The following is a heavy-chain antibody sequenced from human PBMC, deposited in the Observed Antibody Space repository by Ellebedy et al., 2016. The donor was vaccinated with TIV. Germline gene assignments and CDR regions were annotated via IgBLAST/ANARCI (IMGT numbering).Heavy chain of an antibody. D-gene: IGHD6-13*01. V-gene: IGHV1-2*02. CDR1: GYTFTVCY. J-gene: IGHJ6*02. CDR3: ARVIRGSSGMDV. Sequence: ASVKVSCKASGYTFTVCYMHWVRQAPGKGLEWMGWINPDSGVTNFAQKFQGRVTMTRDTSVNTAYMELSRLESDDTAVYYCARVIRGSSGMDVWGQGTTVTVS. CDR2: INPDSGVT.